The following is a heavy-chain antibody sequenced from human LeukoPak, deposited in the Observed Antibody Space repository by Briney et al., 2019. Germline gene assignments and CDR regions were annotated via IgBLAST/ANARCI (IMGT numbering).Heavy chain of an antibody. D-gene: IGHD3-3*01. V-gene: IGHV4-59*01. CDR3: ARGGWVTYYDFWSGYSFDY. Sequence: SETLSLTCTVSGGSISSYYWSWIRQPPGKGLEWIGYIYYSGSTNYNPSLKSRVTISVDTSKNQFSLKLSSVTAADTAVYYCARGGWVTYYDFWSGYSFDYWGQGTLVTVSS. J-gene: IGHJ4*02. CDR1: GGSISSYY. CDR2: IYYSGST.